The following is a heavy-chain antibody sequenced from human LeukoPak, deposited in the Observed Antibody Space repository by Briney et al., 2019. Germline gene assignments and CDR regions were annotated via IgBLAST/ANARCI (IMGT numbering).Heavy chain of an antibody. CDR3: ERDPSEYEYNRGWYRDF. J-gene: IGHJ4*02. CDR2: INLNGDET. Sequence: PGGSMRLAREASGFTFSNYGMAWFRQAPGKGLEWVSTINLNGDETHYADSVKGRFTISRDNSKSTLALRMSSLRVEDTAVYYCERDPSEYEYNRGWYRDFWGQGSQVIVSS. V-gene: IGHV3-23*01. D-gene: IGHD6-19*01. CDR1: GFTFSNYG.